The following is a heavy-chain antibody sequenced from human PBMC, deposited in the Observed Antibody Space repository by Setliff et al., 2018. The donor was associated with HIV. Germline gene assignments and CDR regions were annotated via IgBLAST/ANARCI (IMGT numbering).Heavy chain of an antibody. CDR1: GYTFTSYY. Sequence: GASVKVSCKASGYTFTSYYMHWVRQAPGQGLEWMGGIIPILGIANYAQKFQGRVTITTDESTSTAYMELSSLRSEDTAVYYCAGRVRDCSGGSCYLDAFDIWGQGTMVTVSS. CDR2: IIPILGIA. CDR3: AGRVRDCSGGSCYLDAFDI. V-gene: IGHV1-69*10. J-gene: IGHJ3*02. D-gene: IGHD2-15*01.